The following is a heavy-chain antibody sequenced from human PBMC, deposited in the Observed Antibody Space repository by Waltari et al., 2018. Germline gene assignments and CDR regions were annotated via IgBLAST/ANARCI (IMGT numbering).Heavy chain of an antibody. D-gene: IGHD1-26*01. Sequence: QLQLQDSGSGLVKPSGTLSLTCAAPGGSIRSNYRWIRGPQPPGKGLEWIGEVYHSGSTNYNPSLKSRVTISVDKSKNQFSLKLSSVTAADTAVYYCARDGGSPPFDYWGQGTLVTVSS. V-gene: IGHV4-4*02. CDR3: ARDGGSPPFDY. J-gene: IGHJ4*02. CDR2: VYHSGST. CDR1: GGSIRSNYR.